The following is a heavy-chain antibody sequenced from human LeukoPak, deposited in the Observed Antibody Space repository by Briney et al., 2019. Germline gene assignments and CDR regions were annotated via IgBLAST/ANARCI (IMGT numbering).Heavy chain of an antibody. CDR2: IYSSGST. Sequence: PSETLSLTCTVSGGSFRSGSYYWSWIRQPAGKGLEWIGRIYSSGSTNYNPSLKSRVTISVDTSKNQFSLKLSSVTAADTAVYYCARYRSSGRNYYYYYMDVWGKGTTVTISS. D-gene: IGHD3-22*01. J-gene: IGHJ6*03. CDR3: ARYRSSGRNYYYYYMDV. V-gene: IGHV4-61*02. CDR1: GGSFRSGSYY.